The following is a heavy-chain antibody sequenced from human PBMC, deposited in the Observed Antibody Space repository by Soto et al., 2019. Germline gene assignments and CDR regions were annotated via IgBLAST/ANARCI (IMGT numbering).Heavy chain of an antibody. CDR2: ITYGWIS. CDR3: ASPTKYGMDA. J-gene: IGHJ6*02. D-gene: IGHD1-26*01. V-gene: IGHV4-30-4*01. CDR1: RGSICSGDYF. Sequence: SLTLPLTCTLSRGSICSGDYFWSWLRQPPGKGVKWIGYITYGWISNYNPALKRRVTLSVDTSKNQFSLKLSSVTPADTAVYYCASPTKYGMDAWGQGTTVP.